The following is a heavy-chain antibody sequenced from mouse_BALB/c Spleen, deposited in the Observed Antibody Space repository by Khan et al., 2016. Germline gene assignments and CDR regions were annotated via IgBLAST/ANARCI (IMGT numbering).Heavy chain of an antibody. Sequence: EVELVESGGGLVKPGGSLKLSCAASGFAFSSYDMSWVRQTPEKRLEWVAYISSGGGSNYYPDTVKGRFTISRDNAKKTLYLQMSSLKSEDTAMYYCARQRYGNYYYYAMDYWGQGTSVTVSS. CDR3: ARQRYGNYYYYAMDY. V-gene: IGHV5-12-1*01. CDR1: GFAFSSYD. J-gene: IGHJ4*01. D-gene: IGHD2-1*01. CDR2: ISSGGGSN.